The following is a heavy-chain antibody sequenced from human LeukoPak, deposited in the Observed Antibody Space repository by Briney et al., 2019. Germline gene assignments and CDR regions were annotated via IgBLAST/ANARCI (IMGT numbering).Heavy chain of an antibody. CDR3: ARDSGTTGEVKFDP. J-gene: IGHJ5*02. Sequence: PSETLSLTCSVSGGSISNLYLSWIRQPAGKVLEWIGRIYVSGRIDYNPSLRSRVTMSVDTSKNQLSLRVRSVTAADTGVYYCARDSGTTGEVKFDPWGQGTLVTVSS. CDR2: IYVSGRI. D-gene: IGHD3-10*01. V-gene: IGHV4-4*07. CDR1: GGSISNLY.